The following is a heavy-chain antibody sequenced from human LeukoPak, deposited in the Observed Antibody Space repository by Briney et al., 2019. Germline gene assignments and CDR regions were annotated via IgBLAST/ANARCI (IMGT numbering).Heavy chain of an antibody. CDR2: LSSSGSAF. D-gene: IGHD3-3*01. V-gene: IGHV3-11*04. Sequence: GGSLRLSCAASGFTVSNNYMRWVRQAPGKGLEWIAYLSSSGSAFSYADSVKGRFTIARDNAKNSVYLEMNSLRADDTAVYYCARSARLMKGVVEVTALDDWGQGTLVTVSS. J-gene: IGHJ4*02. CDR3: ARSARLMKGVVEVTALDD. CDR1: GFTVSNNY.